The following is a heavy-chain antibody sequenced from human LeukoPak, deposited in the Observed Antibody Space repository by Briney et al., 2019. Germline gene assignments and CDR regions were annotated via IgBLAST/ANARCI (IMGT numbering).Heavy chain of an antibody. CDR3: ARAGRAAAGTILGYYYYYMDV. D-gene: IGHD6-13*01. CDR1: GFTFSSYS. Sequence: QAGGSLRLSCAASGFTFSSYSMNWVRQAPGKGLEWVSYISSSSSTIYYADSMKGRFTISRDNAKNSLYLQMNSLRAEDTAVYYCARAGRAAAGTILGYYYYYMDVWGKGTTVTVSS. J-gene: IGHJ6*03. V-gene: IGHV3-48*01. CDR2: ISSSSSTI.